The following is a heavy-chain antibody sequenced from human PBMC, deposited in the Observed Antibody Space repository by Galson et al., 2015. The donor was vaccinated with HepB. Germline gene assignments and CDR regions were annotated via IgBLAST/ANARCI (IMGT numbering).Heavy chain of an antibody. D-gene: IGHD2-2*01. CDR1: GYTFTSYY. Sequence: SVKVSCKASGYTFTSYYMHWVRQAPGQGLEWMGIINPSGGSTSYAQKFQGRVTMTRDTSTSTDYMELSSLRSEDTAVYYCARGGREGYCSSTSCYCDYWGQGTLVTVSS. J-gene: IGHJ4*02. CDR2: INPSGGST. V-gene: IGHV1-46*01. CDR3: ARGGREGYCSSTSCYCDY.